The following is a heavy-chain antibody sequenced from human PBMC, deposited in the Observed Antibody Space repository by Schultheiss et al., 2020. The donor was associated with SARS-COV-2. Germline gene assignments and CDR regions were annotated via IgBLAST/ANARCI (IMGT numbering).Heavy chain of an antibody. CDR1: GFSLSTSGMC. Sequence: SGPTLVKPTQTLTLTCTFSGFSLSTSGMCVSWIRQPPGKALEWLALIDWDDDKYYSTSRKTRLTISKDTSKNQVVLTMTNMDPVDTATYDCARVQRVEAGYYYGMDVWGQGTTVTVSS. D-gene: IGHD6-6*01. CDR2: IDWDDDK. CDR3: ARVQRVEAGYYYGMDV. V-gene: IGHV2-70*01. J-gene: IGHJ6*02.